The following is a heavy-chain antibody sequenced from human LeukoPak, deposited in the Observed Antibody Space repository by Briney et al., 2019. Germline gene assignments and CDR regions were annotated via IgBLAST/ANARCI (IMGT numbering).Heavy chain of an antibody. CDR3: ARAIFGVVRYYYYMDV. V-gene: IGHV4-30-4*08. CDR1: GGSISSGDYY. D-gene: IGHD3-3*01. J-gene: IGHJ6*03. CDR2: IYYSGST. Sequence: SETLSLTCTVPGGSISSGDYYWSWIRQPPGKGLEWIGYIYYSGSTYYNPSLKSRVTISVDTSKNQFSLKLSSVTAADTAVYYCARAIFGVVRYYYYMDVWGKGPRSPSP.